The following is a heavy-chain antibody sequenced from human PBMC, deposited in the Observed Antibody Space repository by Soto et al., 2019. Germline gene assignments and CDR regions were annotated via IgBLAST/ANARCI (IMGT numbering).Heavy chain of an antibody. CDR1: GGTFSSHS. V-gene: IGHV1-69*13. J-gene: IGHJ6*02. Sequence: SVKVSCKSSGGTFSSHSINWVRQAPGQGLEWMGGIIPIVGPANFAKKFQGRVTITADESTTTAYMELSSLTSEDTAVYYCATGSFTSTGGRIGYHYNAMDVWGQGTTVTVSS. CDR2: IIPIVGPA. CDR3: ATGSFTSTGGRIGYHYNAMDV. D-gene: IGHD1-1*01.